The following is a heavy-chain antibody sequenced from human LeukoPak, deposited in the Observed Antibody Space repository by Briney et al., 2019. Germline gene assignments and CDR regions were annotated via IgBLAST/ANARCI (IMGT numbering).Heavy chain of an antibody. J-gene: IGHJ3*02. CDR3: ARGPATGTTILGGGDDAFDI. V-gene: IGHV1-2*02. D-gene: IGHD1-1*01. Sequence: ASVKVSCKASGYTFTGYYMHWVRQAPGQGLEWMGWINPNSGGTNYAQKFQGRVTMTRDTSISTAYMELSRLRSDDTAVYYCARGPATGTTILGGGDDAFDIWGQGTMVTVSS. CDR2: INPNSGGT. CDR1: GYTFTGYY.